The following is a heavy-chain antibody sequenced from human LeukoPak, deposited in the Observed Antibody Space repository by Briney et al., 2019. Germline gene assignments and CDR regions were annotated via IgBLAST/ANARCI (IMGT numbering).Heavy chain of an antibody. CDR1: GFTFSSYA. CDR2: ISSYGGST. CDR3: AILEQWLALDH. D-gene: IGHD6-19*01. J-gene: IGHJ4*02. V-gene: IGHV3-64D*09. Sequence: PGGSLRLSCSASGFTFSSYAMHWVRQAPGKGLEYVSAISSYGGSTYYTDSVKGRFTISRDNSKNTLYLQMSSLRAEDTAVYYCAILEQWLALDHWGQGTLVRVSS.